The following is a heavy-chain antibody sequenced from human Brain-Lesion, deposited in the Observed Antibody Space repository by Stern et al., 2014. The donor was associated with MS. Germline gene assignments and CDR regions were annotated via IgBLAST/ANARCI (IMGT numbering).Heavy chain of an antibody. CDR2: IKPNTGGT. Sequence: QLVQSGAEVKKPGASVKVSCMTSGYIFTGYYIHWVRQAPGQGLEWMAWIKPNTGGTKYAQKFQGRVPMSRDTSISTAYVELSSLTSDDTAVYYCARVQRGITIFGVVTDYYYLGMDVWGQGTTVTVSS. CDR1: GYIFTGYY. V-gene: IGHV1-2*02. J-gene: IGHJ6*02. D-gene: IGHD3-3*01. CDR3: ARVQRGITIFGVVTDYYYLGMDV.